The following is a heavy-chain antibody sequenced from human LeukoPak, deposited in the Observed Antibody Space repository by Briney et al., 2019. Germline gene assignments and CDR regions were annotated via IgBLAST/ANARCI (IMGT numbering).Heavy chain of an antibody. Sequence: SQTPSLTCTVSGGSISSGGYYCSWIRQHPGKGLEWIGYIYYSGSTYYNPSLKSRVTISVDTSKNQFSLKLSSVTAADTAVYYCARAHTYNYPYYYYYYMDVWGKGTTVTVSS. V-gene: IGHV4-31*03. D-gene: IGHD1-1*01. CDR1: GGSISSGGYY. CDR2: IYYSGST. CDR3: ARAHTYNYPYYYYYYMDV. J-gene: IGHJ6*03.